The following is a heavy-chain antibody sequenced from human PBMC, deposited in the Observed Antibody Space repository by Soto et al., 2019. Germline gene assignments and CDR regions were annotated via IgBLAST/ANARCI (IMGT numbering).Heavy chain of an antibody. J-gene: IGHJ5*02. Sequence: SETLSLTCTVSGDSVRSGRYYWSWIRQPPGKGLEWIGYIFHTGSTNYNPSLRSRVTISLDTSKNQFSLKLNSVTAADTAVYYCATQRLCTGGHCWNWFDPWGQGTLVTVSS. CDR3: ATQRLCTGGHCWNWFDP. CDR1: GDSVRSGRYY. D-gene: IGHD2-8*02. V-gene: IGHV4-61*01. CDR2: IFHTGST.